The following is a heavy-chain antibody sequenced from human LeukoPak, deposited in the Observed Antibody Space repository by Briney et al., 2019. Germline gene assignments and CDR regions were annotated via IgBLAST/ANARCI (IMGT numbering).Heavy chain of an antibody. J-gene: IGHJ4*02. CDR3: ALGGAYGGNSAVDY. CDR2: INYSGST. CDR1: GHSISSGYY. Sequence: SETLSLTCTVSGHSISSGYYWSWIRQPPGKGLEWIGYINYSGSTNYNPSLKSRVTISVDTSKNQFSLKLSSVTAADTAVYYCALGGAYGGNSAVDYWGQGTLVTVSS. V-gene: IGHV4-61*01. D-gene: IGHD4-23*01.